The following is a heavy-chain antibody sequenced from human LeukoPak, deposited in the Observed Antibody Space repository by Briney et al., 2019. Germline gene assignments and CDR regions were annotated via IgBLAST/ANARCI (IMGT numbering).Heavy chain of an antibody. J-gene: IGHJ4*02. V-gene: IGHV3-23*01. CDR3: AKDWTDIVVVVAAIPGPFDY. CDR2: ISGSGAST. CDR1: GFTLSTNA. Sequence: GGSLRLSCLTSGFTLSTNAMSWVRQAPGKGLEWISGISGSGASTYYADSVKGRFTISRDNSKNTLYLQMNSLRAEDTAVYYCAKDWTDIVVVVAAIPGPFDYWGQGTLVTVSS. D-gene: IGHD2-15*01.